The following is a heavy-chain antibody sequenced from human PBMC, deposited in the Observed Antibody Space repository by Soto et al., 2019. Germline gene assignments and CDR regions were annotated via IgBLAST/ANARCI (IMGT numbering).Heavy chain of an antibody. V-gene: IGHV3-30*18. J-gene: IGHJ1*01. Sequence: QVQLVESGGGVVQPGRSLRLSCAASGFTFSSYGMHWVRQAPGKGLEWVAVISYDGSNKYYADSVKGRFTISRDNSKNTLYLQMNSGRAEDTAVYYCAKDRGAWGWYAFSGVAEYFQHWGQGTLVTVSS. D-gene: IGHD6-19*01. CDR1: GFTFSSYG. CDR3: AKDRGAWGWYAFSGVAEYFQH. CDR2: ISYDGSNK.